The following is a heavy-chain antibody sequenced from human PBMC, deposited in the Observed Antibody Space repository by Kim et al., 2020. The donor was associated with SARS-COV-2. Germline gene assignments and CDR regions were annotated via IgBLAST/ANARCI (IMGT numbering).Heavy chain of an antibody. CDR3: AREADSSLYWYFDL. Sequence: SVKVSCKASGGTFSSYAISWVRQAPGQGLEWMGGIIPIFGTANYAQKFQGRVTITADKSTSTAYMELSSLRSEDTAVYYCAREADSSLYWYFDLWGRGTLVTVSS. CDR2: IIPIFGTA. J-gene: IGHJ2*01. V-gene: IGHV1-69*06. CDR1: GGTFSSYA. D-gene: IGHD6-13*01.